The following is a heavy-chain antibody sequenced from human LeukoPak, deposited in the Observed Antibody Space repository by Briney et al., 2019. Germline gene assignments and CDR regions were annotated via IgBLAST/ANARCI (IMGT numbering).Heavy chain of an antibody. CDR3: AEANYYDSSGDLGFDP. V-gene: IGHV1-18*01. D-gene: IGHD3-22*01. CDR2: ISAYNGNT. CDR1: DYTFTSYG. J-gene: IGHJ5*02. Sequence: GASVKVSCKASDYTFTSYGISWVRQAPGQGLEWMGWISAYNGNTNYAQKLQGRVTMTTDASTSTAHMELRSLRSDDTAVYYCAEANYYDSSGDLGFDPWGQGTLVTVSS.